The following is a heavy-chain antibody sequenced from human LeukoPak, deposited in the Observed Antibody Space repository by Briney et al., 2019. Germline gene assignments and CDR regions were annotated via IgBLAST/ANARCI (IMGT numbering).Heavy chain of an antibody. J-gene: IGHJ4*02. CDR3: ARRVGVAAAHYFDY. Sequence: SSETLSFTCTVAGGSISSSSYYWGWIRQPPRKGLEWIGSIYYSGSTYYNPSLKSRVTISVDTSKNQFSLKLSSVTAADTAVYYCARRVGVAAAHYFDYWGQGTLVTVSS. CDR2: IYYSGST. V-gene: IGHV4-39*01. CDR1: GGSISSSSYY. D-gene: IGHD6-25*01.